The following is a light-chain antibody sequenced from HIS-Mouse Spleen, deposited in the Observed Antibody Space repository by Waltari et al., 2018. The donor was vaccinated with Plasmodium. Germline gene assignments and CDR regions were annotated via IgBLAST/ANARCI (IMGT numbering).Light chain of an antibody. Sequence: QSALTQPASVSGSPGQSITISCTGTSSAVGRYNLVSWYQQHPGKAPKPMIYEGSKRPSGVSNRFSGSKSGNTASLTISGLQAEDEADYYCCSYAGSSTFVVFGGGTKLTVL. CDR3: CSYAGSSTFVV. CDR1: SSAVGRYNL. V-gene: IGLV2-23*03. J-gene: IGLJ2*01. CDR2: EGS.